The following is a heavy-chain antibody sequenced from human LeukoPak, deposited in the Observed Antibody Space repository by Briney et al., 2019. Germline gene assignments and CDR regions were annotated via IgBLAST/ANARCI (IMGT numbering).Heavy chain of an antibody. CDR3: ARGPQAYCGGDCYSRY. CDR2: ISSSGSTI. V-gene: IGHV3-11*01. CDR1: GFTFSDYY. D-gene: IGHD2-21*02. Sequence: PGGSLRLSCAASGFTFSDYYMSWIRQAPGKGLEWVSYISSSGSTIYYADSVKGRFTISRDNAKNSLYLQMNSLRAEVTAVCYCARGPQAYCGGDCYSRYWGQGTLVTVSS. J-gene: IGHJ4*02.